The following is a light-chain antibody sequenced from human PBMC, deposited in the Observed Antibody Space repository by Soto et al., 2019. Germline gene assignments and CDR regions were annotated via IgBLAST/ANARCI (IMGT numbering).Light chain of an antibody. J-gene: IGKJ2*01. CDR3: QQYGASPGYT. CDR2: GAS. Sequence: EIVLTQSPGTLSLSPGERATLSCRASQSISRSFLAWYQQKPGQAPRLLIFGASSRATGIPDRFRGSGSGTDFTLTISRLEPEDFAVYYCQQYGASPGYTFGQGTKLEIK. V-gene: IGKV3-20*01. CDR1: QSISRSF.